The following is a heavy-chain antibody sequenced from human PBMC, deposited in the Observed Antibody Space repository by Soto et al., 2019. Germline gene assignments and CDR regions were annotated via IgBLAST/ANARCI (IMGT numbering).Heavy chain of an antibody. CDR2: INPNSGGT. V-gene: IGHV1-2*02. Sequence: ASVKVSCKASGNTLAGYYMHWVRQAPGQGLEWMGWINPNSGGTNYAQKFQGRVTMTRDTFISTAYMELSSLRSDDTAVYYCAREIYGDNGGFDYWGQGTLVTVSS. J-gene: IGHJ4*02. D-gene: IGHD2-21*02. CDR3: AREIYGDNGGFDY. CDR1: GNTLAGYY.